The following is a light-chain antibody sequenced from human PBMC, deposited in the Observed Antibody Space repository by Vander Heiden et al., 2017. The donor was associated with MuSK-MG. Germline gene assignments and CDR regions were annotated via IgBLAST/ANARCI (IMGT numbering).Light chain of an antibody. J-gene: IGLJ2*01. CDR3: CSYAGSVV. V-gene: IGLV2-11*01. Sequence: QSALTQPRSVSASPGPSVTISCTGTSSDVGGYNYVSWYQQHPGKALKLMIYDVSKRPSGVPYRFSGSKSGTTASLTISGLQAEDEADYYCCSYAGSVVFGGGTKLTVL. CDR2: DVS. CDR1: SSDVGGYNY.